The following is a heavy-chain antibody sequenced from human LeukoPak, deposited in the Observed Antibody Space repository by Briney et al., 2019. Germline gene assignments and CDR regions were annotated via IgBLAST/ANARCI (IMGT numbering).Heavy chain of an antibody. CDR1: GGSISTYY. D-gene: IGHD3-22*01. J-gene: IGHJ4*02. CDR2: IYYSGST. CDR3: ARAQGVNYYDSSGLDY. Sequence: SETLSLTCTVSGGSISTYYWSWIRQPPGKGLEWIGYIYYSGSTNYNPSLKSRVTISVDTSKNQFSLKLSSVTAADTAVYYCARAQGVNYYDSSGLDYWGQGTLVTVSS. V-gene: IGHV4-59*01.